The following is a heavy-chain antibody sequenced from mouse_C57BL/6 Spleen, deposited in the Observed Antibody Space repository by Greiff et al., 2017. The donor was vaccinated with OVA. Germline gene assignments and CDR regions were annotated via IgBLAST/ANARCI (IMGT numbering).Heavy chain of an antibody. CDR2: IYPGSGST. D-gene: IGHD1-1*01. J-gene: IGHJ4*01. Sequence: VQLQQPGAELVKPGASVKMSCKASGYTFTSYWITWVKQRPGQGLEWIGDIYPGSGSTNYNEKFKSKATLTVDTSSSTAYMQLSSLTSEDSAVYYCASLTTVVQDAMYYWGQGTSVSVSS. CDR1: GYTFTSYW. V-gene: IGHV1-55*01. CDR3: ASLTTVVQDAMYY.